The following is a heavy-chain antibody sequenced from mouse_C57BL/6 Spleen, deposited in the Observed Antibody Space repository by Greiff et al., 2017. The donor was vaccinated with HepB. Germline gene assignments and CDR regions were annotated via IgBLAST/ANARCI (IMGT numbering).Heavy chain of an antibody. J-gene: IGHJ4*01. CDR2: IRNKANGYTT. Sequence: EVKVVESGGGLVQPGGSLSLSCAASGFTFTDYYMSWVRQPPGKALEWLGFIRNKANGYTTEYSSSVKGRFTISRDNSQSILYLQMNALRAEDSANYYCARYGKGAMDYWGQGTSVTVSS. V-gene: IGHV7-3*01. CDR1: GFTFTDYY. D-gene: IGHD1-3*01. CDR3: ARYGKGAMDY.